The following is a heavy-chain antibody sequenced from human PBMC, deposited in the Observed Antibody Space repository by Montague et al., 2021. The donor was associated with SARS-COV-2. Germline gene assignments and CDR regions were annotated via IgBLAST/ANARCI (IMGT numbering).Heavy chain of an antibody. CDR3: ARGTKRVLTYDCDSSGSAFDH. J-gene: IGHJ4*02. V-gene: IGHV4-34*01. Sequence: SETLSLTCAVYGGSFSGYYWSWIRQPPGKGLEWIGEINHSGSTKYSPSLKSRVTISVDTSKNQFSLKLSSVTAADTAVYYCARGTKRVLTYDCDSSGSAFDHWGRGTLVTVSS. D-gene: IGHD3-22*01. CDR2: INHSGST. CDR1: GGSFSGYY.